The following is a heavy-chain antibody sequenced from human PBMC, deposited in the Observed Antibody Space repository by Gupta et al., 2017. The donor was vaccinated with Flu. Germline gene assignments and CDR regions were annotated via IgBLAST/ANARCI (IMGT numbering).Heavy chain of an antibody. J-gene: IGHJ6*02. Sequence: GLYCGSWIRQHPGKGLEWSGYIYYSGRTSYNPSLKGRLSMSVDPSKNQFSLELTSVTAADTAGYFCARGPDYGDYYYYYGMDVWGQGTTVTVSS. V-gene: IGHV4-31*02. CDR3: ARGPDYGDYYYYYGMDV. D-gene: IGHD4-17*01. CDR2: IYYSGRT. CDR1: GLYC.